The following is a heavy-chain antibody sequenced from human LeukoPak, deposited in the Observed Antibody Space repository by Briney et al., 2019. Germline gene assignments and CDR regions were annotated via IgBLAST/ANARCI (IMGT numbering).Heavy chain of an antibody. V-gene: IGHV3-74*01. D-gene: IGHD1-1*01. CDR2: INGDGNNV. J-gene: IGHJ4*02. Sequence: GESLRLSCAASGFTFNNYWLHWVRQVPGKGLMWVSRINGDGNNVNYADSVKGQFTISRDNAKNTLHLQMNSLRAEDTAVYYCAAGPAGNGHLSSYWGQGTRVTVSS. CDR1: GFTFNNYW. CDR3: AAGPAGNGHLSSY.